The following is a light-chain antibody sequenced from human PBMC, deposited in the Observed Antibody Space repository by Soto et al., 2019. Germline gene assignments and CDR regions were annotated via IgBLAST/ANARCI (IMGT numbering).Light chain of an antibody. CDR3: QYYNNWLAT. Sequence: PGERATLSCRASQSVSSRLAWYQQKPGQAPRLLIYDVSNRATGIPARFSGSGSGTEFTRTISSLQSEDFTIYYCQYYNNWLATFGGGTKVDIK. CDR1: QSVSSR. CDR2: DVS. V-gene: IGKV3D-15*01. J-gene: IGKJ4*01.